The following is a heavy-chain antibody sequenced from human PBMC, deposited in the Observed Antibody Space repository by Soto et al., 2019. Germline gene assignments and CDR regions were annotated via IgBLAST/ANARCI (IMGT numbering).Heavy chain of an antibody. CDR2: IYYSGST. V-gene: IGHV4-31*03. D-gene: IGHD3-10*01. CDR1: GGSISSGGYY. J-gene: IGHJ6*02. Sequence: NPSETLSLTCTVSGGSISSGGYYWSWIRQHPGKGLEWIGYIYYSGSTYYNPSLKSRVTISVDTSKNQFSLKLSSVTAADTAVYYCARHLLWFGEFNYGMDVWGQGTTVTVSS. CDR3: ARHLLWFGEFNYGMDV.